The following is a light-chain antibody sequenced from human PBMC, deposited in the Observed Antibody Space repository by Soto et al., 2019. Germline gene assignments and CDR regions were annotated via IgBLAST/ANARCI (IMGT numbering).Light chain of an antibody. V-gene: IGKV3-20*01. CDR1: QTISRSY. J-gene: IGKJ1*01. CDR2: GAS. Sequence: EIVLTQSPGTLSLSLGERATLSCRASQTISRSYLAWYQQKPGQPPRLLFYGASNRATGIPDRFSGSGSGTDFALTISRLEPEDFAVYYCQQYGRSPPWTFGQGTKVEIK. CDR3: QQYGRSPPWT.